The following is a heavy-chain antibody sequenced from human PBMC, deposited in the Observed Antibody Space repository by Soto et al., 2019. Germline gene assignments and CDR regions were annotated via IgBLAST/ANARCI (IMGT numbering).Heavy chain of an antibody. Sequence: QLQLQESGPGLVQPSETLSLTCTVSGGSISSSSYYWGWIRQPPGKGLEWIGSIYYSGSTYYNPSLKSRVTISVDTSKNQFSLKLSSVTAADTAVYYCARQGSLEGFDPWCQGTLVTVSS. J-gene: IGHJ5*02. V-gene: IGHV4-39*01. CDR3: ARQGSLEGFDP. D-gene: IGHD6-19*01. CDR2: IYYSGST. CDR1: GGSISSSSYY.